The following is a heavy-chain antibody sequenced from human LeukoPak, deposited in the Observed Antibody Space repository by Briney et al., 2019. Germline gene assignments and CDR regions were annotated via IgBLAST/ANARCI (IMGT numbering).Heavy chain of an antibody. D-gene: IGHD6-25*01. V-gene: IGHV3-23*01. J-gene: IGHJ3*02. Sequence: DSVRGRFTMSRDSSRNTLYLQMDSLRAEVTAVYYCARDGGEGAFDIWGQGTMVTVSS. CDR3: ARDGGEGAFDI.